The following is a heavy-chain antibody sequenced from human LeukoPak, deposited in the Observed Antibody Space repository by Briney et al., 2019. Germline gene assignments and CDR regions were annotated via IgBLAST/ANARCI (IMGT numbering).Heavy chain of an antibody. V-gene: IGHV3-48*02. Sequence: GGSLSLPFAAPGFTFMMYGMNGVRPAPGKGAEWISYISSSSDAIYYPDSVRGRFTISRDNAKNSLYLQMNSLRDEDTAVYYCARAMRSGYDYWGQGTLVTVSS. CDR1: GFTFMMYG. CDR2: ISSSSDAI. CDR3: ARAMRSGYDY. D-gene: IGHD5-12*01. J-gene: IGHJ4*02.